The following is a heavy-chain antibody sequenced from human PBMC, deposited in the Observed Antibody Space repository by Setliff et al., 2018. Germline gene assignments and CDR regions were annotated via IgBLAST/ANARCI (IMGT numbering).Heavy chain of an antibody. Sequence: PSETLSLTCTVSGDSICSGSYYWTWIRQPAGKGLEWIGHFHTGGSTNYNRSLRSRASISVDTSKNQFSLKLSSVTAADTATYYCARAGPTVTFFRVLVISWWDPWGQGSLVTVSS. J-gene: IGHJ5*02. CDR3: ARAGPTVTFFRVLVISWWDP. D-gene: IGHD3-3*01. CDR1: GDSICSGSYY. CDR2: FHTGGST. V-gene: IGHV4-61*09.